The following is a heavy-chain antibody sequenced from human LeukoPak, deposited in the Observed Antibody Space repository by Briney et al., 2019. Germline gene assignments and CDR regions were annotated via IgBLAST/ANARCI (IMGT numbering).Heavy chain of an antibody. CDR2: IYYRGSS. V-gene: IGHV4-39*01. CDR1: GGSMSSGHNF. J-gene: IGHJ4*02. Sequence: SETLSVTCTVSGGSMSSGHNFWGWIRQPPGKGLEWIGTIYYRGSSYYNPSHKSRVIMSVDPSRNQFSLKLSSVSAADTAVYYCASSRGYTNSWADYWGQGTLVTVSS. CDR3: ASSRGYTNSWADY. D-gene: IGHD5-18*01.